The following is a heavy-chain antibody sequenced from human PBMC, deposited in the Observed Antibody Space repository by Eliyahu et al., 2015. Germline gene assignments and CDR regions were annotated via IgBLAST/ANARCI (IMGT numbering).Heavy chain of an antibody. V-gene: IGHV3-7*01. J-gene: IGHJ4*02. D-gene: IGHD1-26*01. CDR1: SYS. CDR2: IKDDGSEK. CDR3: VRDPHSQRSGSYYGDY. Sequence: SYSMSWVRHTPGKGLEWVANIKDDGSEKYYVDSVKGRFTISRDNARKSLYLQMDSLRAEDTAVYYCVRDPHSQRSGSYYGDYWGQGILVTVAS.